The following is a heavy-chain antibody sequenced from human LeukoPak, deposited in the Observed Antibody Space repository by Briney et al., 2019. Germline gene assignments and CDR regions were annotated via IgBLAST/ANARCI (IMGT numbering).Heavy chain of an antibody. CDR2: INPNSGGT. D-gene: IGHD1-1*01. V-gene: IGHV1-2*02. Sequence: ASVKVSCKASGYTFTGYYMHWMRQAPGQGLEWMGWINPNSGGTNYAQKFQGRVTMTRDTSISTAYMELSRLRSDDTAVYYCARDLGTTGTTDWFDPWGQGTLVTVSS. CDR1: GYTFTGYY. J-gene: IGHJ5*02. CDR3: ARDLGTTGTTDWFDP.